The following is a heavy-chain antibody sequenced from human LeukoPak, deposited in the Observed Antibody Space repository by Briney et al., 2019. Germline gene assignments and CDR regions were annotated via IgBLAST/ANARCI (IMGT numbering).Heavy chain of an antibody. D-gene: IGHD3-22*01. J-gene: IGHJ4*02. Sequence: GGSLRLSCAASGFTFSSYGMHWVRQAPGKGLEWVAVIWYDGSNKYYADSVKGRFTISRDNSKNTLYLQMNSLRAEDTAVYYCARDQHYYDSSGYYFDYWGQGTLVTVSS. V-gene: IGHV3-33*01. CDR3: ARDQHYYDSSGYYFDY. CDR2: IWYDGSNK. CDR1: GFTFSSYG.